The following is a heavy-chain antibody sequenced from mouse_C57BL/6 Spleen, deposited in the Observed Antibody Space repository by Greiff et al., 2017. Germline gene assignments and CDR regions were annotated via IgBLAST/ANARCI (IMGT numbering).Heavy chain of an antibody. CDR1: GFTFSDFY. Sequence: DVKLVESGGGLVQSGRSLRLSCATSGFTFSDFYMAWVRQAPGKGLEWIAASRNKANDYTTEYKASVKGRFIVSRDTTQSIRYLQLNALRDDETAIYYCARGGIAMDYWGQGTSVTVSS. J-gene: IGHJ4*01. CDR3: ARGGIAMDY. CDR2: SRNKANDYTT. V-gene: IGHV7-1*01.